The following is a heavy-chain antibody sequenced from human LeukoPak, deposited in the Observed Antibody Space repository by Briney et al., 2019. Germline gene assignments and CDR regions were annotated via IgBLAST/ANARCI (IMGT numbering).Heavy chain of an antibody. CDR2: SGSGGST. D-gene: IGHD3-10*01. CDR3: AKDGSHGSGSSH. Sequence: PGGSLRLSCAASGFTFSSYAMSWVRQAPGKGLEWVSVSGSGGSTYSADYLKARFTISRDNSKNTLYLQMNSLRAEDMAVYYCAKDGSHGSGSSHWGQGTLVTVSS. V-gene: IGHV3-23*01. J-gene: IGHJ4*02. CDR1: GFTFSSYA.